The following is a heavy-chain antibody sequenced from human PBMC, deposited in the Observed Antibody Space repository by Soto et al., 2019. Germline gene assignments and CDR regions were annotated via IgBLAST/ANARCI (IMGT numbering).Heavy chain of an antibody. V-gene: IGHV3-48*04. CDR3: AGAPIHSCD. CDR1: GFTFSAYA. CDR2: ISSRSDTL. Sequence: GGSLRLSCEGSGFTFSAYAMNWVRQAPGKGLEWVSYISSRSDTLYYADSVKGRFTISRDNAKNSLYLQMNSLRAEDTAVYYCAGAPIHSCDWGQGTLVTVSS. J-gene: IGHJ4*02. D-gene: IGHD5-18*01.